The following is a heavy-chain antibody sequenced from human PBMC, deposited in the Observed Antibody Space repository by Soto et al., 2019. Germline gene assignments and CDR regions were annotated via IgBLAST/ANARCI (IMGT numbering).Heavy chain of an antibody. CDR1: GYTFTSYG. V-gene: IGHV1-18*01. Sequence: GASVKVSCKASGYTFTSYGINWVRQAPGQGLEWMGWISTYNGKTDYAQRFQGRVTMTTDTSTSTAYMELRSLTSDDTAVFYCASSARLGYWGQGTLVTVSS. CDR3: ASSARLGY. D-gene: IGHD6-25*01. CDR2: ISTYNGKT. J-gene: IGHJ4*02.